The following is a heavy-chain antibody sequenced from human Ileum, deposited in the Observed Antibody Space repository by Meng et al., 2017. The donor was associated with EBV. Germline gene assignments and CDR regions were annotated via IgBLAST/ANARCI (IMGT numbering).Heavy chain of an antibody. CDR3: ASRPGFNIGPFDF. V-gene: IGHV1-3*04. Sequence: QVQLVQSWSELRKPGASVKISCKASGYTFTTYSMHWVRQAPGQRPEWMGWINTDNGETEFSQKFQGRVTITRDTSATTAYMELISLRSEDTAVYYCASRPGFNIGPFDFWGQGTLVTVSS. CDR2: INTDNGET. CDR1: GYTFTTYS. D-gene: IGHD3/OR15-3a*01. J-gene: IGHJ4*02.